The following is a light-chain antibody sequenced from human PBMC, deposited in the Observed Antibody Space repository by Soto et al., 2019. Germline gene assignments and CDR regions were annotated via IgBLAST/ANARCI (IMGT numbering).Light chain of an antibody. CDR3: QQANSFPIT. CDR1: QSISSY. V-gene: IGKV1-39*01. CDR2: DAS. Sequence: DIQMTQSPSSLSASVGDRVTITCRASQSISSYLNWYQQKPGKAPKLLIYDASSLQSGVPSRFSGSGSGTDFTLTISSLQPEDFATYYCQQANSFPITFGQGTKVDI. J-gene: IGKJ1*01.